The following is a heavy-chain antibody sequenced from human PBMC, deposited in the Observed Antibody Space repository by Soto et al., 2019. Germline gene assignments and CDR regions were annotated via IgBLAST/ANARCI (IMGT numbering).Heavy chain of an antibody. J-gene: IGHJ4*02. CDR2: FYYTGST. V-gene: IGHV4-39*02. D-gene: IGHD5-12*01. CDR1: GDSMTRGSYY. CDR3: ARVVPSGYSDY. Sequence: SETLSLTCVVSGDSMTRGSYYWAWIRQPPGKGLEWIGSFYYTGSTNYNPSLKSRVTVSADTSNNHFSLRLTSVSAADTAVYYCARVVPSGYSDYWGQGTLVTAPQ.